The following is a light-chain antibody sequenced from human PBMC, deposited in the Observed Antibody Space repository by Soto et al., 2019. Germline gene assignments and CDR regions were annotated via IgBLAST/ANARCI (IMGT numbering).Light chain of an antibody. CDR3: HQYGDSPRT. V-gene: IGKV3-20*01. CDR2: GAS. Sequence: EIVLTQSTVTLSLSPGNSPSLSGRASQSVSDIYLAWFQQKPGQAPRLLIYGASSRATGIPDRFSGSGSGTDFTLTISRLEPEDFAVYYCHQYGDSPRTFGQGTRLEIK. CDR1: QSVSDIY. J-gene: IGKJ2*01.